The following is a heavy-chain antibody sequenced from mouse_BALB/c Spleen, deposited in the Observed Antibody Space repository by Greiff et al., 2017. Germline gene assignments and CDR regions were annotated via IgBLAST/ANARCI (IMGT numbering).Heavy chain of an antibody. J-gene: IGHJ3*01. CDR3: ARGPGDYVFAY. V-gene: IGHV5-6-5*01. CDR2: ISSGGST. D-gene: IGHD2-4*01. CDR1: GFTFSSYA. Sequence: DVMLVESGGGLVKPGGSLKLSCAASGFTFSSYAMSWVRQTPEKRLEWVASISSGGSTYYPDSVKGRFTISRDNARNILYLQMSSLRSEDTAMYYCARGPGDYVFAYWGQGTLVTVSA.